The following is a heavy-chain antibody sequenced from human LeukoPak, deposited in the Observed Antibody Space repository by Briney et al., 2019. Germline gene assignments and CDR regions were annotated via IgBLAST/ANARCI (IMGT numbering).Heavy chain of an antibody. V-gene: IGHV3-23*01. CDR3: ARVEGILKDYYYMDV. Sequence: GGSLRLSCAASGFTFSSYAMSWVRQAPGKGLEWVSAISGSGGSTYYADSVKGRFTISRDNSKNTLYLQMNSLRAEDTAVYYCARVEGILKDYYYMDVWGKGTTVTVSS. CDR2: ISGSGGST. J-gene: IGHJ6*03. D-gene: IGHD2-15*01. CDR1: GFTFSSYA.